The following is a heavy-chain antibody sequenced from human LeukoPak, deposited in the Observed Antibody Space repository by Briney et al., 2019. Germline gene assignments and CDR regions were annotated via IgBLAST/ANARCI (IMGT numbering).Heavy chain of an antibody. V-gene: IGHV4-59*01. Sequence: KPSETLSLTCTVSGGSISSYYWSWIRQPPGKGLEWIGYIYYSGSTNYNPSLKSRVTISVDTSKNQFSLKLSSVTAADTAVYYCAREVRDYVWGSYRPVPKYYFDYWGQGTLVTLSS. CDR3: AREVRDYVWGSYRPVPKYYFDY. CDR1: GGSISSYY. J-gene: IGHJ4*02. CDR2: IYYSGST. D-gene: IGHD3-16*02.